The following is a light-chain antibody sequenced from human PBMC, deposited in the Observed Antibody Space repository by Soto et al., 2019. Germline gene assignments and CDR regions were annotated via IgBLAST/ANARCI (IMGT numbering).Light chain of an antibody. CDR3: QQYNNWPSA. J-gene: IGKJ4*01. Sequence: EIVMTQSPATLSVSPGERVTLSCRASQSVSTTLAWYQQKPGQAPRLLIYEASTRATGIPARFSGSGSGTEFTLTISSLQYEESALYYCQQYNNWPSAFGGGTKVEIK. CDR1: QSVSTT. CDR2: EAS. V-gene: IGKV3-15*01.